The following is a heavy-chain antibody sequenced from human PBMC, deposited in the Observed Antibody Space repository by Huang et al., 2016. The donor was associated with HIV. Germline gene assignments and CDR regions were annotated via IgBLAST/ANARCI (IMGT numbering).Heavy chain of an antibody. CDR2: SSAYNGHK. CDR3: ARDRGAVAGTSPGY. Sequence: QVQLVQSGAEVKKPGASVKVSCKASGYTFTSYGISWVRQAPGQGLEWRGGSSAYNGHKNYAQKLQGRVTMTTETSTSTAYMELRSLRSDDTAVYYCARDRGAVAGTSPGYWGQGTLVTVSS. J-gene: IGHJ4*02. CDR1: GYTFTSYG. V-gene: IGHV1-18*01. D-gene: IGHD6-19*01.